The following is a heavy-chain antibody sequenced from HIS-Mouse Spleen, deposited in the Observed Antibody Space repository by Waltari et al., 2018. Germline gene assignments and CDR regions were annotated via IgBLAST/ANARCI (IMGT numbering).Heavy chain of an antibody. Sequence: SSYGMHWVRQAPGKGLEWVAVISHDGSNKYYADSVKGRFTISRDNSKNTLYLQMNSLRAEDTAVYYCAKDHEGGIGVPTPGAAAGLYWGQGTLVTVSS. CDR2: ISHDGSNK. CDR1: SSYG. D-gene: IGHD6-13*01. V-gene: IGHV3-30*18. CDR3: AKDHEGGIGVPTPGAAAGLY. J-gene: IGHJ4*02.